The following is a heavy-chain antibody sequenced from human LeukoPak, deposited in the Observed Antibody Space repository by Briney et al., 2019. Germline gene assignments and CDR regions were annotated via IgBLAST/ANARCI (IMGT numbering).Heavy chain of an antibody. V-gene: IGHV1-2*06. Sequence: ASVKVSCKASGYTFTGYYMHWVRQAPGQGLEWMGRINPNSGGTNYAQKFQGRVTMTRDTYISTAYMELTRLRSDDTAVYYCARGFSRDPYYFDYWGQGTLVTVTA. CDR1: GYTFTGYY. CDR3: ARGFSRDPYYFDY. J-gene: IGHJ4*02. CDR2: INPNSGGT. D-gene: IGHD3-10*01.